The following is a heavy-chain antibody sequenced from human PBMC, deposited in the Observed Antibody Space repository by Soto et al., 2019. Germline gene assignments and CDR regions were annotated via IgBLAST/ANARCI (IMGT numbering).Heavy chain of an antibody. CDR3: ARAACRGYSGDDFDY. CDR1: GFTFSSYW. J-gene: IGHJ4*02. D-gene: IGHD5-12*01. V-gene: IGHV3-7*03. CDR2: IKQDGSEK. Sequence: GGSLRLSCAASGFTFSSYWMSWVRQAPGKGLEWVANIKQDGSEKYYVDSVKGRFTISRDNAKNSLYLQMNSLRAEDTAVYYCARAACRGYSGDDFDYWGQGTLVTVSS.